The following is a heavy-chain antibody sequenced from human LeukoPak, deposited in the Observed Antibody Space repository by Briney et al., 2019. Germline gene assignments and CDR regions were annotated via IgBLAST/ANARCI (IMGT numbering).Heavy chain of an antibody. J-gene: IGHJ5*02. D-gene: IGHD6-13*01. V-gene: IGHV1-8*01. CDR3: ARALTILSWFTPREGWFDP. CDR2: MNPNSGNT. CDR1: GYTFTSYD. Sequence: ASVKVSCKASGYTFTSYDSNWVRQATGQGLECMGWMNPNSGNTGYAQKFQGRVTMTRNTSISTAYMELSSLRSEDTAVYYCARALTILSWFTPREGWFDPWGQGTLVTVS.